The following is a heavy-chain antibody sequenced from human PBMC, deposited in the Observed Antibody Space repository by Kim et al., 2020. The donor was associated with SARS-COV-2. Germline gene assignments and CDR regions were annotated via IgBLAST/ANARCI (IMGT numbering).Heavy chain of an antibody. CDR2: VYYTGST. CDR1: GGSSTRSNYY. Sequence: SQTLSLTCTVSGGSSTRSNYYWAWIRQPPGKGLEWIGSVYYTGSTYYNPSLKSRVTISVDTSKTQFSLNLRSVTAADTAVYYWASPPWGTDWYLSGLYCGFGGRGALVTVSS. D-gene: IGHD3-9*01. CDR3: ASPPWGTDWYLSGLYCGF. V-gene: IGHV4-39*01. J-gene: IGHJ4*02.